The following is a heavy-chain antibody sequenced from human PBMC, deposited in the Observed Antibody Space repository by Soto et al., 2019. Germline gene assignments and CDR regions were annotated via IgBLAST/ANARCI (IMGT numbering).Heavy chain of an antibody. CDR2: ISSSSSYI. J-gene: IGHJ6*01. V-gene: IGHV3-21*01. CDR3: ARDGTLDDFWSGYYRLYYYYGMDV. Sequence: EVQLVESGGGLVKPGGSLRLSCAASGFTFSSYSMNWVRRAPGKGLEWVSSISSSSSYIYYADSVKGRFTISRDNAKNSLYLQMNSLRAEDTAVYYCARDGTLDDFWSGYYRLYYYYGMDVW. D-gene: IGHD3-3*01. CDR1: GFTFSSYS.